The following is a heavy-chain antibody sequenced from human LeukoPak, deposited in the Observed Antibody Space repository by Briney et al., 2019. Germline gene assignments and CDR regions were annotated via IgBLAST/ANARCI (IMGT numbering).Heavy chain of an antibody. V-gene: IGHV1-2*02. CDR2: INPNSGGT. D-gene: IGHD4-17*01. CDR1: GYTFTGYY. Sequence: ASVKVSCKASGYTFTGYYMHWVRQAPGQGLEWMGWINPNSGGTNYAQKFQGRVTMTRDTSISTAYMELSRLRSDDTAVCYCARDRDGDYGLTGYFDYWGQGTLVTVSS. J-gene: IGHJ4*02. CDR3: ARDRDGDYGLTGYFDY.